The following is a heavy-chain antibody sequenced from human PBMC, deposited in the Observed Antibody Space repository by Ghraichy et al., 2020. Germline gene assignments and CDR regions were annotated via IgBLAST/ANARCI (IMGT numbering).Heavy chain of an antibody. CDR2: INYSGST. J-gene: IGHJ4*02. D-gene: IGHD5-18*01. Sequence: SETLSLTCTVSGGSISSYYWSWIRQPPGKGLEWIGYINYSGSTNYNPSLESRVTISVDTSKNQFFLKLNSVTAADTAEYYCARRVDTNPAFFDYWGQGTLVTVSS. CDR1: GGSISSYY. V-gene: IGHV4-59*01. CDR3: ARRVDTNPAFFDY.